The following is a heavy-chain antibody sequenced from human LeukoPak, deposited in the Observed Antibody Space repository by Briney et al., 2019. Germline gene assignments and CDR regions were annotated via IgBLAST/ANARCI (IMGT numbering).Heavy chain of an antibody. D-gene: IGHD3-3*01. CDR2: INPNSGGT. CDR3: ARSYDFWSGYYLSYYFDY. CDR1: GYTFTGYY. V-gene: IGHV1-2*02. Sequence: GASVKVSCKASGYTFTGYYMHWVRQAPGQGLEWMGWINPNSGGTNYAQKFQGRVTMTRDTSISTAYMELSRLRSDDTAVYYCARSYDFWSGYYLSYYFDYWGQGTLVTVSS. J-gene: IGHJ4*02.